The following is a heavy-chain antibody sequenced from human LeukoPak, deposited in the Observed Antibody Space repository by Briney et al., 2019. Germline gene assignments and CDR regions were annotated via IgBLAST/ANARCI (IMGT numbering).Heavy chain of an antibody. J-gene: IGHJ5*02. V-gene: IGHV4-59*08. CDR1: GGSISTYS. Sequence: SGTLSLTCTVSGGSISTYSWTWIRQPPGKGLEWIGYISYSGTTNYNPSLKSRVTISVDTSKNQFSLKLSSVTAAETAVYYCVRQVEGNWFDPWGQGTLVTVSS. D-gene: IGHD2-15*01. CDR3: VRQVEGNWFDP. CDR2: ISYSGTT.